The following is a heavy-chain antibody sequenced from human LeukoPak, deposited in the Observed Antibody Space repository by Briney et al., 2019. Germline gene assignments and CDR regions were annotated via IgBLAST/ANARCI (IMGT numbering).Heavy chain of an antibody. Sequence: GGSLRLSCTASGFTFSSYTMSWVRQAPGKGLKWVSTITTGGPNTYYADSVKGRFTVSRDDSKNTLYLQMNSLRAEDTAVYYCAKDYYYYDNSGYYPISNFDYWGQGTLVTVSS. J-gene: IGHJ4*02. CDR3: AKDYYYYDNSGYYPISNFDY. CDR1: GFTFSSYT. V-gene: IGHV3-23*01. D-gene: IGHD3-22*01. CDR2: ITTGGPNT.